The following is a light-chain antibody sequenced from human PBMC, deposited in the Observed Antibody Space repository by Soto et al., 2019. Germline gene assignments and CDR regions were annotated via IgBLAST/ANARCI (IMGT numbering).Light chain of an antibody. CDR1: SSNNGNNA. Sequence: QSVLTQPPSVSGAPRQRVTISCSGSSSNNGNNAVNWYQQLPGKAPKLLIYYDDLLPSGVSDRFSGSKSATSASLAISGLQSEDEADYYCAAWDDSLNADVFGTGTKVTVL. CDR3: AAWDDSLNADV. V-gene: IGLV1-36*01. J-gene: IGLJ1*01. CDR2: YDD.